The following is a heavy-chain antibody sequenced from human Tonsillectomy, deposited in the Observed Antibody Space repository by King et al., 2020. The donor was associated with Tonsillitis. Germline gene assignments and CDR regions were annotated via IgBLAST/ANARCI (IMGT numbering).Heavy chain of an antibody. CDR2: INPNSGGT. CDR1: GYTFTGYY. V-gene: IGHV1-2*02. CDR3: ARDDPDRAMGHAPY. J-gene: IGHJ4*02. Sequence: VQLVQSGPEVKKPGASVKVSCKASGYTFTGYYMHWVRQAPGQGLEWMGWINPNSGGTNYAQTFQGRVTMTRDTSISTAYMELSRLRSDDTAVYYCARDDPDRAMGHAPYWGQGTLVTVSS. D-gene: IGHD5-18*01.